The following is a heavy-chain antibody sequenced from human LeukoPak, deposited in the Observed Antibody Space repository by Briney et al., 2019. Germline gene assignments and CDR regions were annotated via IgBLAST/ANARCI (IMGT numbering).Heavy chain of an antibody. CDR2: IYYSGST. J-gene: IGHJ4*02. D-gene: IGHD4-17*01. Sequence: SETLSLTCAVYGGSFSGYYWSWIRQPPGKGLEWIGYIYYSGSTNYNPSLKGRLTISVDASKNQFSLKLSSVTATDTAVYYCASLTTVTQGYFDSWGQGTLVTVSS. CDR3: ASLTTVTQGYFDS. CDR1: GGSFSGYY. V-gene: IGHV4-59*08.